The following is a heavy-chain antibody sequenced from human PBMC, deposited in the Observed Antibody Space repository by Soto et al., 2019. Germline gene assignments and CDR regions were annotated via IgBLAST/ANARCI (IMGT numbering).Heavy chain of an antibody. CDR2: IYYSGST. CDR3: ARHNYGSGSTYFDY. Sequence: SETLSLTCSISGGSISGYHWNWIRQTPGKGLEWIGYIYYSGSTNYNPSLKSRVTISVDTSKNQFSLKLNSMTAADTAVYYCARHNYGSGSTYFDYWGQGTLVTVSS. J-gene: IGHJ4*02. D-gene: IGHD3-10*01. CDR1: GGSISGYH. V-gene: IGHV4-59*08.